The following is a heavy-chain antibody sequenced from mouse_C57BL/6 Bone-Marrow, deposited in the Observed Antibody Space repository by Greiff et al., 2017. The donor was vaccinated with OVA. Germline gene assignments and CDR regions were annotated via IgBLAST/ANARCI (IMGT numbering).Heavy chain of an antibody. J-gene: IGHJ3*01. CDR2: IDPENGDT. Sequence: VQLKESGAELVRPGASVKLSCTASGFNIKDDYMHWVKQRPEQGLEWIGWIDPENGDTEYASKFQGKATITADTSSNTAYLQLSSLTSEDTAVYYCTTRRGPWFAYWGQGTLVTVSA. CDR1: GFNIKDDY. V-gene: IGHV14-4*01. D-gene: IGHD3-3*01. CDR3: TTRRGPWFAY.